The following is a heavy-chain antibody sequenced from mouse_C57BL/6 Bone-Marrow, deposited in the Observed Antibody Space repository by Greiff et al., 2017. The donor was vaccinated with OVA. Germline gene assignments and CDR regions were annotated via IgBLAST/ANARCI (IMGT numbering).Heavy chain of an antibody. Sequence: EVKLMESGGDLVKPGGSLTLSCAASGFTFSSYGMSWVRQTPDKRLEWVATISSGGSYTYYPDSVKGRFTISRDKAKNTLYLQMSSLKSEETAMYYCGLYYCGYWGQGTTLTVS. CDR2: ISSGGSYT. CDR1: GFTFSSYG. V-gene: IGHV5-6*01. CDR3: GLYYCGY. J-gene: IGHJ2*01.